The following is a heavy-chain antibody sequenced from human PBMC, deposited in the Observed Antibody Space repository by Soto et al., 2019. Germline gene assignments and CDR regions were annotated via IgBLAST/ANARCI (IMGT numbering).Heavy chain of an antibody. J-gene: IGHJ5*02. CDR1: GGSFSGYY. CDR2: INHSGIP. D-gene: IGHD1-26*01. V-gene: IGHV4-34*01. CDR3: APANRSHQYFDP. Sequence: SETLSLTCAVYGGSFSGYYWSWLRQPPWKGLEWIGEINHSGIPNYNPSLKSRVTISVDTPKNQFSLKMTSVTAADTAVYYCAPANRSHQYFDPWGQGILVTVCS.